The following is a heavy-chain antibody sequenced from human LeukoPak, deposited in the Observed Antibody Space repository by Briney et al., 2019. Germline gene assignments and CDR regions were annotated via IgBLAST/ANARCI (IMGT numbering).Heavy chain of an antibody. J-gene: IGHJ4*02. CDR2: INPNSGGT. V-gene: IGHV1-2*02. Sequence: AAVKGSCKASGYTFPGYYMHWGRQAPGQGVEWMGWINPNSGGTNYAQKFQGRVTMTRDTSISTAYMELSRLRSDDTAVYYCARAPRPDAYYDSSGYYYPPDYWGQGTLVTVSS. CDR3: ARAPRPDAYYDSSGYYYPPDY. D-gene: IGHD3-22*01. CDR1: GYTFPGYY.